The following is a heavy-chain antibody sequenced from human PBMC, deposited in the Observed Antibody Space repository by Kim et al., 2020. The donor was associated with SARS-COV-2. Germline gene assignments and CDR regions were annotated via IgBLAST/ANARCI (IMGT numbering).Heavy chain of an antibody. Sequence: ADSVKGRVTSSSDNAKSTLYLQMNSLRAEDTAVYYCAREAITGARYFDLWGRGTLVTVSS. J-gene: IGHJ2*01. D-gene: IGHD1-26*01. V-gene: IGHV3-74*01. CDR3: AREAITGARYFDL.